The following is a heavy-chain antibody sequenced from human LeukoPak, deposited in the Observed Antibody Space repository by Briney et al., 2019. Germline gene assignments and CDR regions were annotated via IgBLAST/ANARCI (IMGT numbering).Heavy chain of an antibody. Sequence: PGGSLRLSCAASGFTFSNNWMTWVRQAPGKGLEWVANIKQDGSETYYADSVKGRFTISRDIAKNSLYLQMNSLGAEDTAVYYCATFIVGIARGFQHWGQGPRFTVSA. J-gene: IGHJ1*01. CDR1: GFTFSNNW. V-gene: IGHV3-7*01. D-gene: IGHD2-15*01. CDR2: IKQDGSET. CDR3: ATFIVGIARGFQH.